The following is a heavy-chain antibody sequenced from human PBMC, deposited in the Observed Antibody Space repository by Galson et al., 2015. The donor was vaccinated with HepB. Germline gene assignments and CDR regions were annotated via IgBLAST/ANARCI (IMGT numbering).Heavy chain of an antibody. CDR2: IYYSGST. CDR1: GGSISSSSYY. CDR3: ARRVGYSYGYGFDY. V-gene: IGHV4-39*01. J-gene: IGHJ4*02. Sequence: TLSLTCTVSGGSISSSSYYWGWIRQPPGKGPEWIGSIYYSGSTYYNPSLKSRVTISGDTSKNQFSLKLSSVTAADTAVYYCARRVGYSYGYGFDYWGQGTLVTVSS. D-gene: IGHD5-18*01.